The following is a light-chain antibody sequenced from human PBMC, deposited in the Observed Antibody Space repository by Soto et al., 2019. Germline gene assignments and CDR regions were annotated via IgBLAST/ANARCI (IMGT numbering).Light chain of an antibody. CDR1: QSVSSY. Sequence: IVLIQSPATLSLSPGERATLSCRASQSVSSYLAWYQQKPGQAPRLLIYDASNRATGIPARFSGSGSGTDFTLTISSLEPEDFAVYYCQQRSNWPPWTFGQGSKVDIK. V-gene: IGKV3-11*01. J-gene: IGKJ1*01. CDR2: DAS. CDR3: QQRSNWPPWT.